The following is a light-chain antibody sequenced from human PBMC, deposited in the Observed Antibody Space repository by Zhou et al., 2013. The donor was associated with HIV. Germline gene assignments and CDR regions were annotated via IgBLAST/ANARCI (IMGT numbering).Light chain of an antibody. V-gene: IGKV1-5*03. J-gene: IGKJ1*01. CDR3: QQYHDFPWT. Sequence: DIQMTQSPSSLSASVGDRVTITCRASQSISTSLNWYQQKPGKAPNLLIYKTSSLESGVPSRFSGSGSGTEFTLTISSLQPDDFATYFCQQYHDFPWTFGNGTTVEVK. CDR1: QSISTS. CDR2: KTS.